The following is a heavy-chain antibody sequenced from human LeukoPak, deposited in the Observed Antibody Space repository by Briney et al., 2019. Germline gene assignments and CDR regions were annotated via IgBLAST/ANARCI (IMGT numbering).Heavy chain of an antibody. Sequence: ASVKVSCKASGYTFAGYYMHWVRQAPGQGLEWMGWINPNSGGTNYAQKFQGRVTMTRDTSIGTAYMELSRLRSDDSAVYYCARAEGGTIFGVVISWGQGTLVTVSS. J-gene: IGHJ5*02. D-gene: IGHD3-3*01. CDR3: ARAEGGTIFGVVIS. CDR2: INPNSGGT. CDR1: GYTFAGYY. V-gene: IGHV1-2*02.